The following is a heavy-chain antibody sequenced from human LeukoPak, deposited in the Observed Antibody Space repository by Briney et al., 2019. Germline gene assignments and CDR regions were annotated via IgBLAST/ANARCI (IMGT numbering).Heavy chain of an antibody. Sequence: SGPTLVNPTQTLTLTCTFSGFSLSTSGVGVGWIRQPPGKALEWLALIYWNDDKRYSPSLKSRLTITKGTSKNQVVLTMTNMDPVDTATYYCAHIDEAVAGTGSWFDPWGQGTLVTVSS. CDR1: GFSLSTSGVG. D-gene: IGHD6-19*01. CDR3: AHIDEAVAGTGSWFDP. CDR2: IYWNDDK. J-gene: IGHJ5*02. V-gene: IGHV2-5*01.